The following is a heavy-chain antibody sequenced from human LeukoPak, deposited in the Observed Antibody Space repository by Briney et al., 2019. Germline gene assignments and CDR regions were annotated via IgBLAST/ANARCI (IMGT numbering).Heavy chain of an antibody. CDR2: IYSSSIT. D-gene: IGHD3-10*01. CDR3: ARGRGAANDAFDI. CDR1: GFTVSSDY. Sequence: GGSLRLSCAASGFTVSSDYMSWVRQAPGKGLEWVSVIYSSSITSYADSVKGRFTISRHNSKNTLYLQMNSLRADDTAVYYCARGRGAANDAFDIWGQGTMVTVSS. J-gene: IGHJ3*02. V-gene: IGHV3-53*04.